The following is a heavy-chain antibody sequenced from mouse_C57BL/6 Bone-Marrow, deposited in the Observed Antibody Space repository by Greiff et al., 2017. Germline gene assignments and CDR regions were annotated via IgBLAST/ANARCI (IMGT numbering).Heavy chain of an antibody. V-gene: IGHV5-17*01. CDR1: GFTFSDYG. CDR3: ARSLAY. CDR2: LSSGSSTI. J-gene: IGHJ3*01. Sequence: EVQVVESGGGLVKPGGSLKLSCAASGFTFSDYGMHWVRQAPEKGLEWVAYLSSGSSTIYYADTVKGRFTISRDNAMNTLFLQMTSLRSEDTAMYYCARSLAYWGQGTLVTVSA.